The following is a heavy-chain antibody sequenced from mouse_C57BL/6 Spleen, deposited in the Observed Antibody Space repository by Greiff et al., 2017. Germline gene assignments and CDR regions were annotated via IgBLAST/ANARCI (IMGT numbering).Heavy chain of an antibody. J-gene: IGHJ2*01. V-gene: IGHV5-4*03. Sequence: DVKLVESGGGLVKPGGSLKLSCAASGFTFSSYAMSWVRQTPEKRLEWVATISDGGSYTYYPDNVKGRFTISRDNAKNNLYLQMSHLKSEDTAMYYCARRGPSWDYFDYWGQGTTLTVSS. CDR3: ARRGPSWDYFDY. CDR2: ISDGGSYT. CDR1: GFTFSSYA.